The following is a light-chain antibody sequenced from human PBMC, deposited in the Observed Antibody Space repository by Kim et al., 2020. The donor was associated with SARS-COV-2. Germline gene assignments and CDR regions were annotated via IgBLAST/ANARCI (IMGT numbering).Light chain of an antibody. J-gene: IGKJ4*01. CDR1: QSVNSN. CDR2: GAS. V-gene: IGKV3-15*01. Sequence: VSPGERATLACRASQSVNSNLAWYQQKPGQAPRLLIYGASTRATGIPARFSGSGSATEFTLTISSLQSEDFAVYHCQQYNNWPLTFGGGTKVDIK. CDR3: QQYNNWPLT.